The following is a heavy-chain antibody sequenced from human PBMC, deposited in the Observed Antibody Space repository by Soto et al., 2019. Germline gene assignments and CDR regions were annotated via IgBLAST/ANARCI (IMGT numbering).Heavy chain of an antibody. J-gene: IGHJ4*02. CDR2: MSIGDAKT. V-gene: IGHV3-23*01. CDR3: ARWDDYADL. D-gene: IGHD1-26*01. Sequence: GGSLRLSCAASGFTFSYYSMAWVRQTPEKGLEWVSGMSIGDAKTFYIDYVRGRFTVSRDSVKNTVDLQMNSLRAEDTALYYCARWDDYADLWGQGTLVTVSS. CDR1: GFTFSYYS.